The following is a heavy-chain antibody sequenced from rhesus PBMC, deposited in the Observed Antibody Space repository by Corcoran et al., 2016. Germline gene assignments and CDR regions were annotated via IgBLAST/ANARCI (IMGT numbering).Heavy chain of an antibody. CDR3: AKNYGSNYFDY. D-gene: IGHD4-29*01. CDR1: GLTFSSYE. Sequence: DVQLVEAGGGLVKPGGSLRLSCVASGLTFSSYEMPWVRQAPGKGLEWVSFISESGGTTYYADSVKGRFTISRDNAKNSLFLQMNSLRAEDTAVYYCAKNYGSNYFDYWGQGVLVTVSS. CDR2: ISESGGTT. J-gene: IGHJ4*01. V-gene: IGHV3-100*02.